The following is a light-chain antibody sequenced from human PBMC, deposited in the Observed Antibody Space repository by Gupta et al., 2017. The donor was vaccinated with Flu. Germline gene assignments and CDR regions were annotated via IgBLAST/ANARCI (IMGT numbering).Light chain of an antibody. CDR1: QSIQTR. Sequence: SPSTLSASVGDRVTITCRASQSIQTRLAWYQQKPGKAPKLLIYKTSNSESGVPSRFSGSGSGTEFTLTISSLQPDDFATYYGQQSHTFGQWTKLEIK. V-gene: IGKV1-5*03. CDR3: QQSHT. J-gene: IGKJ2*01. CDR2: KTS.